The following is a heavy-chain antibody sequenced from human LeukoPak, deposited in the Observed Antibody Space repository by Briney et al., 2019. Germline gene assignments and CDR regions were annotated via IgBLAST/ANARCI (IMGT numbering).Heavy chain of an antibody. Sequence: ASVKVSCKASGFTFTSSAMQWVRQARGQRLEWIGWIVVGSGNTNYAQKFQERVTITRDMSTSTAYMELSSLRSEDTAVYYCAADQLRGVNYYCYGMDVWGQGTTVTVSS. J-gene: IGHJ6*02. V-gene: IGHV1-58*02. CDR2: IVVGSGNT. CDR3: AADQLRGVNYYCYGMDV. CDR1: GFTFTSSA. D-gene: IGHD3-10*01.